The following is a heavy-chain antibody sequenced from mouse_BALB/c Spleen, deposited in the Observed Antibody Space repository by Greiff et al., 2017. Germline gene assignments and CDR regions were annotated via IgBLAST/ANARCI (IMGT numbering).Heavy chain of an antibody. Sequence: EVKLQESGPSLVKPSQTLSLTCSVTGDSITSGYWNWIRKFPGNKLEYMGYISYSGSTYYNPSLKSRISITRDTSKNQYYLQLNSVTTEDTATYYCARPRQSYYYAMDYWGQGTSVTVSS. D-gene: IGHD3-2*01. CDR2: ISYSGST. J-gene: IGHJ4*01. CDR1: GDSITSGY. V-gene: IGHV3-8*02. CDR3: ARPRQSYYYAMDY.